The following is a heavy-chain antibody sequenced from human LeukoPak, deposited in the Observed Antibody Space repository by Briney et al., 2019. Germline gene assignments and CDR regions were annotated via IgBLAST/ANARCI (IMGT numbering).Heavy chain of an antibody. CDR3: ARRGEYYDFWSGYYSLYFDY. Sequence: PGGSLRLSCAASGFTVSSNYMSWVRPAPGKGLEWVSVIYSGGSTYYADSVKGRFTISRDNSKNTLYLQMNSLRAEDTAVYYCARRGEYYDFWSGYYSLYFDYWGQGTLVTVSS. V-gene: IGHV3-66*02. CDR2: IYSGGST. CDR1: GFTVSSNY. J-gene: IGHJ4*02. D-gene: IGHD3-3*01.